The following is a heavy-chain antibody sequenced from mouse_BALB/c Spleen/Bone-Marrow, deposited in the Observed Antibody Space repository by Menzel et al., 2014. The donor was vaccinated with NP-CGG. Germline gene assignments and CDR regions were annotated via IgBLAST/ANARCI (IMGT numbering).Heavy chain of an antibody. V-gene: IGHV4-1*02. Sequence: EVQVVESGGGLVQPGGSLKLSCAASGFDFSRYWMTWVRQAAGKGLEWIGEINPASSTINYTPSLKDKFIISRDNAKNTLYLQMSKVRSEDTALYYCAKNYYYGYVAYWGQGTLVTVSA. CDR2: INPASSTI. D-gene: IGHD1-2*01. J-gene: IGHJ3*01. CDR1: GFDFSRYW. CDR3: AKNYYYGYVAY.